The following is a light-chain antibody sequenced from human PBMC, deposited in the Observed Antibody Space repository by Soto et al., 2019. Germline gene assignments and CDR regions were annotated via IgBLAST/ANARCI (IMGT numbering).Light chain of an antibody. V-gene: IGLV1-47*01. J-gene: IGLJ1*01. Sequence: QSVLTQPPSASGTPGQKVTISCSGSSSNIESNYVYWYQQLPGTAPKLLIYRNNQRPSGVPDRFSGSKSGTSASLAISGLRSEDEADYYCAAWDESLSGYVFGTGTKLTVL. CDR2: RNN. CDR3: AAWDESLSGYV. CDR1: SSNIESNY.